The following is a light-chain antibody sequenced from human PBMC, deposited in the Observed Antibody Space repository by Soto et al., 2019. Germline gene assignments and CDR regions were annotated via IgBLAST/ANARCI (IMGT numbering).Light chain of an antibody. Sequence: QSALTQSPSASGSPGQSVTISCTGTSSDVGNYKYVSWYQQHPGKAPKLMIYEVSKRPSGVTDRFSGSKSGNTASLTVSGLQVEDEADYYCSSYAGSNLWVFGGGTKLTV. CDR1: SSDVGNYKY. V-gene: IGLV2-8*01. CDR3: SSYAGSNLWV. J-gene: IGLJ3*02. CDR2: EVS.